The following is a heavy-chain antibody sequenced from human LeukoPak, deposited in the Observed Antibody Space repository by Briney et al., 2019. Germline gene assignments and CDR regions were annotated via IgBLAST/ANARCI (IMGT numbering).Heavy chain of an antibody. V-gene: IGHV4-34*01. CDR3: ARGVDYSYGYRAYDYYYLDV. D-gene: IGHD5-18*01. CDR1: GGSFSGYY. Sequence: PSETLSLTCAVYGGSFSGYYWSWIRQPPGKGLEWIGEINHSGSTNYNPSLKSRVTISVDTSKNQFSLKLSSVTAADTVVYYCARGVDYSYGYRAYDYYYLDVWGKGTPVTVSS. CDR2: INHSGST. J-gene: IGHJ6*03.